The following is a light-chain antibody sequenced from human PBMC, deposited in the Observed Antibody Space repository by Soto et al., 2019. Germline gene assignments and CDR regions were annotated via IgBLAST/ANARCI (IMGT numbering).Light chain of an antibody. CDR1: RSNIGAGYE. CDR2: ENN. CDR3: HSYDSSLSGYV. J-gene: IGLJ1*01. Sequence: QSVLTQPPSVSAAPGQRVTISCTGSRSNIGAGYEAHWYQQVPGTAPKLLIYENNNRPSGVPDRFSGSKSGTSASLAITGLQAEDEAEYYCHSYDSSLSGYVFGTGTKLTVL. V-gene: IGLV1-40*01.